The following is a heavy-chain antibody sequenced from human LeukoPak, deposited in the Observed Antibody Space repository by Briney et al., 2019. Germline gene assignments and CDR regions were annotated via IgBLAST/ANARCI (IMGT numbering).Heavy chain of an antibody. V-gene: IGHV1-46*01. J-gene: IGHJ4*02. Sequence: GASVKVSCKAFGYTFTSNYMHWVRQAPGQGPEWMGVISPSGGSTTYAQKFQGRVTLTRDMSTSTDYLELSSLRSEDTAVYYCAKCIVGATAPFDYWGQGTLVTVSS. CDR3: AKCIVGATAPFDY. CDR1: GYTFTSNY. D-gene: IGHD1-26*01. CDR2: ISPSGGST.